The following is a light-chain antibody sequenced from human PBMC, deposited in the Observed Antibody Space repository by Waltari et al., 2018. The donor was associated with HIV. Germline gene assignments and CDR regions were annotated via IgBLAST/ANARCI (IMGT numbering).Light chain of an antibody. J-gene: IGLJ2*01. CDR2: SSK. Sequence: QSVLTQAPSASGTPGQRVTISCSGSSSNIETNTVNWYQQLPGTAPKLLIYSSKQRPSGVPAGVPGAKSGTPSSLAISGLQSEDEADYYCAAWDDSLNGPVFGGGTKLTVL. V-gene: IGLV1-44*01. CDR3: AAWDDSLNGPV. CDR1: SSNIETNT.